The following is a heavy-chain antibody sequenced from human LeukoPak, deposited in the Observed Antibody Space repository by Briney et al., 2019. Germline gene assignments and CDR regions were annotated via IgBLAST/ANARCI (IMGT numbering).Heavy chain of an antibody. Sequence: GGSLRLSCAASGFTFSSNWMSWVRQAPGKGLEWVANIKQDGSEKYYVDSVKGRFTISRDSAKNSLYLQMNSLRAEDTAVYYCARDRGEYEWDVWGKGTTVTVSS. D-gene: IGHD2-2*01. CDR2: IKQDGSEK. V-gene: IGHV3-7*01. CDR1: GFTFSSNW. J-gene: IGHJ6*04. CDR3: ARDRGEYEWDV.